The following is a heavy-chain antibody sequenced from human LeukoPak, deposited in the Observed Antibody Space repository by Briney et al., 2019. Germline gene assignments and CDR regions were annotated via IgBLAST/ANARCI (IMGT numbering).Heavy chain of an antibody. CDR3: ARWTVTFDY. J-gene: IGHJ4*02. D-gene: IGHD4-11*01. Sequence: GGSLRLSCAASGFTFSRYWMSWVRQAPGKGLECVANIKQDGSERNYVDSVKGRFTISRDNAKNSLYLQMNSLRAEDTAVYYCARWTVTFDYWGQGTLVTVSS. V-gene: IGHV3-7*01. CDR2: IKQDGSER. CDR1: GFTFSRYW.